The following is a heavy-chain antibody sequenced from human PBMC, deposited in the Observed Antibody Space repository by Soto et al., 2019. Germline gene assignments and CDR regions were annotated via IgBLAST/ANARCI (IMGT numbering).Heavy chain of an antibody. D-gene: IGHD2-2*01. J-gene: IGHJ4*02. CDR2: ISGTGDTT. CDR1: GFTFTTFA. V-gene: IGHV3-23*01. Sequence: PGGSLRLSXAASGFTFTTFALNWVRQAAGKGLEWVSVISGTGDTTYNADSVKGRFTISRDNSMNTAFLQMSSLRAEDTALYYCAKGYCSSTSCSIDVWGQGTLVTVSS. CDR3: AKGYCSSTSCSIDV.